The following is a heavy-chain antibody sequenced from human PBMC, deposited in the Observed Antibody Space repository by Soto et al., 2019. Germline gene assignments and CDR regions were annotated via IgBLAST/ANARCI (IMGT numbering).Heavy chain of an antibody. V-gene: IGHV4-34*01. CDR3: ARDKVTGLFDY. Sequence: QVQLQQWGAGLLKPSETLSLTCAVYGGSFSGYYWTWIRQPPGTGLEWIGEINHSGSTNYNPSLKSRVTISVDTSKIPFSPKLTSVTAADTTVYYCARDKVTGLFDYWGQGTLVTVSS. CDR2: INHSGST. CDR1: GGSFSGYY. D-gene: IGHD2-8*02. J-gene: IGHJ4*02.